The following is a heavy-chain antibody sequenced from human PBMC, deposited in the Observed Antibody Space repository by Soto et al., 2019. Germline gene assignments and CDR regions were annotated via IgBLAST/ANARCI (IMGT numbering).Heavy chain of an antibody. CDR1: GGSFSGYY. D-gene: IGHD2-8*02. CDR2: INHSGST. V-gene: IGHV4-34*01. J-gene: IGHJ4*02. Sequence: QVQLQQWGAGLLKPSETLSLTCAVYGGSFSGYYWTWIRQPPGTGLEWIGEINHSGSTNYNPSLKSRVNISVDTSKNQFSLKLSSVTAADTAVYYCARDKITGLFDYWVQGTLVTVSS. CDR3: ARDKITGLFDY.